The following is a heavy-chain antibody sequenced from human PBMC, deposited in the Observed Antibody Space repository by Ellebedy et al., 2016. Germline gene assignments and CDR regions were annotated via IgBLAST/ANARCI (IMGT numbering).Heavy chain of an antibody. CDR1: GFTFSSYW. J-gene: IGHJ6*02. D-gene: IGHD6-6*01. V-gene: IGHV3-74*01. Sequence: HTGGSLRLSCAASGFTFSSYWMHWVRQAPGKGLVWVSRINSDGSSTSYADSVKGRFTISRDNAKNTLYLQMNSLRAEDTAVYYCARFLSSIAARPDTYGMDVWGQGTTVTVSS. CDR2: INSDGSST. CDR3: ARFLSSIAARPDTYGMDV.